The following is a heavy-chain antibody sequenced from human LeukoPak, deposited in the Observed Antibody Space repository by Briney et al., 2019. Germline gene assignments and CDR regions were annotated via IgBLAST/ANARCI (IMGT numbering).Heavy chain of an antibody. J-gene: IGHJ4*02. Sequence: GGSLRLSCAASGFIFSTYAMNWVRQAPGKGLEWVSTISGSGGSTYYADSVKCRFTISRDNAKNTLYLQMNSLRAEDTALYYCASIPDTYYYDSSGYWVSHWGQGTLVTVSS. CDR1: GFIFSTYA. V-gene: IGHV3-23*01. CDR2: ISGSGGST. CDR3: ASIPDTYYYDSSGYWVSH. D-gene: IGHD3-22*01.